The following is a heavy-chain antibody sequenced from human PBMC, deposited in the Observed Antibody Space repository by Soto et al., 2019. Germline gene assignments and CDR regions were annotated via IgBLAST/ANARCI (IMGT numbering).Heavy chain of an antibody. J-gene: IGHJ4*02. CDR3: ARAPMVLTRSYFDS. CDR1: DGSISNFY. D-gene: IGHD3-22*01. V-gene: IGHV4-59*01. CDR2: ISSSGNT. Sequence: SETLSLPCTVSDGSISNFYWSWIRQPPGKGLEWIGYISSSGNTNYNPSLRSRVSISVDTSKNQFSLNLTSVTTEDTAVYYCARAPMVLTRSYFDSWGQGTPVTVSS.